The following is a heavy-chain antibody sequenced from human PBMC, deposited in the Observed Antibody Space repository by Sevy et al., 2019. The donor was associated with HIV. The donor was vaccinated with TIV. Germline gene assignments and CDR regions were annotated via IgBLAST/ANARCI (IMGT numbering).Heavy chain of an antibody. Sequence: GGSLRLSCAASGFSFSSYSMNWVRQAPGKGLAWVSSISGVSNYIYYADSVKGRFTISRDNAKNSLYLQMSRLRVGDTAVYYCARVGCTISSCPLHDAFDIWGQGTMVTVSS. CDR2: ISGVSNYI. CDR1: GFSFSSYS. D-gene: IGHD2-2*01. J-gene: IGHJ3*02. CDR3: ARVGCTISSCPLHDAFDI. V-gene: IGHV3-21*01.